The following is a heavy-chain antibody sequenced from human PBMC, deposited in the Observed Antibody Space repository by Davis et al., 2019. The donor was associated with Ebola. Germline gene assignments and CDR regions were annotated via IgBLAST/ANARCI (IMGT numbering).Heavy chain of an antibody. CDR1: GGTFSSYA. D-gene: IGHD3-16*01. Sequence: SVKVSCKASGGTFSSYAISWVRQAPAQGLEWMGRIIPTLGIANYAQKFQGRVTITADKSTSTAYMELSSLRSEDTAVYYCARGVNWDYYYYGMDVWGQGTTVTVSS. J-gene: IGHJ6*02. CDR3: ARGVNWDYYYYGMDV. V-gene: IGHV1-69*04. CDR2: IIPTLGIA.